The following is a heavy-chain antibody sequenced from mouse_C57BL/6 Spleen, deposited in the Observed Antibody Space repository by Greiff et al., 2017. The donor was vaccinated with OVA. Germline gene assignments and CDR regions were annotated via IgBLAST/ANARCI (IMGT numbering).Heavy chain of an antibody. CDR2: IHPNSGST. CDR3: APNYYGSRALADY. Sequence: QVQLQQPGAELVKPGASVKLSCKASGYTFTSYWMHWVKQRPGHGLAWIGMIHPNSGSTNYNEKFKSKATLTVDKSSSTAYMQLSSLTSEDSAVYYCAPNYYGSRALADYWGQGTTLTVSS. D-gene: IGHD1-1*01. CDR1: GYTFTSYW. V-gene: IGHV1-64*01. J-gene: IGHJ2*01.